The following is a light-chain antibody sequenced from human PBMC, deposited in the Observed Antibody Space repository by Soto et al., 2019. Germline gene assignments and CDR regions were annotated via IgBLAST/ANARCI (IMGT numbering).Light chain of an antibody. V-gene: IGLV2-14*01. CDR2: EVS. CDR1: SSDVAYYNY. J-gene: IGLJ1*01. Sequence: QSALTQPASVSGSPGQSITISCTGTSSDVAYYNYVSWYQQHPGKAPKLMIYEVSNRPSGVSDRFSGSKSGNTASLTISGLQAEDEADYYCFSFTSTNTHVFGSGTKVTVL. CDR3: FSFTSTNTHV.